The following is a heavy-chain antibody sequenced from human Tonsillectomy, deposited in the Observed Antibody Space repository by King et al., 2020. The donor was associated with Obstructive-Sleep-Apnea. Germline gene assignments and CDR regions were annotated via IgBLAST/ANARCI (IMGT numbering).Heavy chain of an antibody. CDR1: GGSFSDYY. J-gene: IGHJ5*02. D-gene: IGHD6-13*01. CDR3: ARRSGAAAVNWFDP. Sequence: VQLQQWGAGLLKPSETLSLTCAVFGGSFSDYYWSWIRQPPGKGLEWIGEINHSGSTNYNPSLKSRVTISADTSKNQFSLKLNSVTAADTAVYYCARRSGAAAVNWFDPWGHGTLVTVSS. CDR2: INHSGST. V-gene: IGHV4-34*01.